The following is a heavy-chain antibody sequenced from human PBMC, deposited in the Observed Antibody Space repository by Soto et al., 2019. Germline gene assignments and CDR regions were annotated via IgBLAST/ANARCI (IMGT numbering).Heavy chain of an antibody. V-gene: IGHV1-46*01. CDR2: INPSGGST. CDR3: ARDGSYGPKQYYYYYYGMDV. CDR1: GYTFTSYY. Sequence: ASLKVSCKASGYTFTSYYMHWVRQAPGQGLEWMGIINPSGGSTSYAQKFQGRVTMTRDTSTSTVYMELSSLRSEDTAVYYCARDGSYGPKQYYYYYYGMDVWGQGTTVTVSS. D-gene: IGHD5-18*01. J-gene: IGHJ6*02.